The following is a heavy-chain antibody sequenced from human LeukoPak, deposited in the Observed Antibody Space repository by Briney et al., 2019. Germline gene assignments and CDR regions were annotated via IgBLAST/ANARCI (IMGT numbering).Heavy chain of an antibody. CDR3: ARHARKRLTSNWDF. J-gene: IGHJ4*02. Sequence: SETLSLTCTVSGGSISGFYWSWIRQPPGKGLEWIGYIHYSGSTNYNPSLKSRVIISLDTSKNQFSLRLSSVTAADTAVYYCARHARKRLTSNWDFWGQGTLVTVSS. V-gene: IGHV4-59*08. CDR1: GGSISGFY. CDR2: IHYSGST. D-gene: IGHD2-21*02.